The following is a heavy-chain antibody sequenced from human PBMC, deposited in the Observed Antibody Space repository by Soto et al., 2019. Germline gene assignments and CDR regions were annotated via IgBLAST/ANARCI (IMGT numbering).Heavy chain of an antibody. D-gene: IGHD1-26*01. CDR1: GFIFSNYV. Sequence: GGSLRLSCAASGFIFSNYVMSWVRQAPGKVLEWVSSISDSGGTSYYADSVKGRFTISRDNSKNTLYLQMNSLRAEDTAIYYCARRPRALLTFDFCGQGTLVLVSS. CDR2: ISDSGGTS. CDR3: ARRPRALLTFDF. V-gene: IGHV3-23*01. J-gene: IGHJ4*02.